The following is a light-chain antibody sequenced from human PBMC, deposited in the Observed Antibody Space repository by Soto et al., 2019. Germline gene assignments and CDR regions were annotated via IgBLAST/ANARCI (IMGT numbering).Light chain of an antibody. CDR3: QQYDVSPWT. V-gene: IGKV3-20*01. J-gene: IGKJ1*01. CDR1: QSVSSSH. Sequence: EIVLTQSPGTLSLSPGERATLSCRASQSVSSSHLAWYQQKPGQAPRLLIYATSSRAAGIPDRFSGSGSGTDFTLTISRLEPEDFAVYYCQQYDVSPWTFGQGTKVEIK. CDR2: ATS.